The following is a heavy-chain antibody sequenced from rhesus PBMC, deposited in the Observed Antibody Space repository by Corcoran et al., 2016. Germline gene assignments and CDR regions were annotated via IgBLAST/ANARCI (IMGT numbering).Heavy chain of an antibody. J-gene: IGHJ4*01. CDR2: INGNIGGP. D-gene: IGHD6-25*01. CDR3: ARALRTSVYSGSWNDRWFDY. Sequence: QVQLQESGPGLVKPSETLSLTCAVSGGSFSSYWWSWIRQPPGKGLEWIGEINGNIGGPNYNPSPKRLVTISKDPSKTQFSLKLSSVTAADTAVYYCARALRTSVYSGSWNDRWFDYWGQGVLVTVSS. CDR1: GGSFSSYW. V-gene: IGHV4-80*01.